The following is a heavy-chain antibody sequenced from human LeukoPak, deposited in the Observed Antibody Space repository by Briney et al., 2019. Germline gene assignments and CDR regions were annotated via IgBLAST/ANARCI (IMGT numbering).Heavy chain of an antibody. CDR1: GFTFSSYG. D-gene: IGHD1-26*01. CDR2: INTGGST. Sequence: PGGSLRLSCAASGFTFSSYGMSWVRQAPGKGLEWVSAINTGGSTFYADSVKGRFTISRDNAKNSLYLQMNSLRAEDTAVYYCARVIIVGATGIWGQGTMVTVSS. CDR3: ARVIIVGATGI. J-gene: IGHJ3*02. V-gene: IGHV3-23*01.